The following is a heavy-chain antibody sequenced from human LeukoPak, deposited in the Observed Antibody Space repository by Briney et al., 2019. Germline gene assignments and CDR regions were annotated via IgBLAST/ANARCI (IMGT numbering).Heavy chain of an antibody. V-gene: IGHV3-43D*03. CDR2: ISWGGGST. CDR3: AKDMAAYYYASGNIDY. D-gene: IGHD3-10*01. CDR1: GFTFDDYA. Sequence: GGSLRLSCAASGFTFDDYAMHWVRQAPGEGLEWVSLISWGGGSTYYADSVKGRFTISRDNSKNSLYLQMNSLRAEDTALYYCAKDMAAYYYASGNIDYWGQGTLVTVSS. J-gene: IGHJ4*02.